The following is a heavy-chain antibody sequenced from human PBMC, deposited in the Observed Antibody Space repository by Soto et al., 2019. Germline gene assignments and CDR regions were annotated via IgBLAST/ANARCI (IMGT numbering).Heavy chain of an antibody. V-gene: IGHV5-10-1*01. CDR1: GYSFTRYW. CDR2: IDPSDSYT. Sequence: GESLKRSRKGSGYSFTRYWISWVRQMPGKGLEWMGRIDPSDSYTNYSPSFQGHVTISADKSISTAYLQWSSLKASDTAMYYCARHSNQLLGFDYWGQGTLVTVST. D-gene: IGHD2-2*01. J-gene: IGHJ4*02. CDR3: ARHSNQLLGFDY.